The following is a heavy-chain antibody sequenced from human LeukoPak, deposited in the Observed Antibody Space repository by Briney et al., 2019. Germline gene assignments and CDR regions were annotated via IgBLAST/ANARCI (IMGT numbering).Heavy chain of an antibody. D-gene: IGHD3-10*01. J-gene: IGHJ4*02. V-gene: IGHV4-39*07. Sequence: SETLSLTCTVSGGSISSSSYYWGWIRQPPGKGLEWIGYIYHSGSTYYNPSLKSRVTISVDRSKNQFSLKLSSVTAADTAVYYCASYDYGSGFDYWGQGTLVTVSS. CDR2: IYHSGST. CDR3: ASYDYGSGFDY. CDR1: GGSISSSSYY.